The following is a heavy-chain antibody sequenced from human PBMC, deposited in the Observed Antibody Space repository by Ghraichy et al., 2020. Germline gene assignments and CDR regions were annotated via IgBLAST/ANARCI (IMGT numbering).Heavy chain of an antibody. D-gene: IGHD3-22*01. CDR3: ARLYHDSSGYFYTLP. Sequence: GSLSLTCTVSGVSIRNYYWSWIRQPPGKGLEWIGYIFHSGTAKYNPSLERRVTMSVDTSKNQFSLNLRSVTAADTAVFYCARLYHDSSGYFYTLPWGQGTLVTVSS. J-gene: IGHJ5*02. CDR2: IFHSGTA. CDR1: GVSIRNYY. V-gene: IGHV4-59*08.